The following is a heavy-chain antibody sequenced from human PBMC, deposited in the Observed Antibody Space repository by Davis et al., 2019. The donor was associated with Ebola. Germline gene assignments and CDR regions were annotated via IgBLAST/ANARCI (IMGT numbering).Heavy chain of an antibody. CDR2: IYPGDSDT. V-gene: IGHV5-51*01. CDR1: GYSFTTYW. Sequence: GGSLRLSCKGSGYSFTTYWIAWVRQTPAKGLEWMGIIYPGDSDTRYSPAFEGQVTISVDRSTNTAYLQWSGLKASDTAMYYCARMGKSYYDSLWDYWGQGTLVTVSS. J-gene: IGHJ4*02. D-gene: IGHD3-10*01. CDR3: ARMGKSYYDSLWDY.